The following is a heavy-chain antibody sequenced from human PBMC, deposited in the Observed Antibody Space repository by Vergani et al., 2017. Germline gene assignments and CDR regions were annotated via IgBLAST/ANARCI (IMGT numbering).Heavy chain of an antibody. V-gene: IGHV4-34*10. D-gene: IGHD3-22*01. CDR3: ARRPPTYYYDSSGYRAFDI. CDR1: GGSFSGYY. CDR2: INHSGST. J-gene: IGHJ3*02. Sequence: QLQLQESGPGLVKPSETLSLTCAVYGGSFSGYYWSWIRQPPGKGLEWIGEINHSGSTNYNPSLKRRVTISVDTSKNQFSLKLSSVTAADTAVYYCARRPPTYYYDSSGYRAFDIWGQGTMVTVSS.